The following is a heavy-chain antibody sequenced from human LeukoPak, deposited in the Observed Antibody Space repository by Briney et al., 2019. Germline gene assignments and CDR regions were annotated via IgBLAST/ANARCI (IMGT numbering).Heavy chain of an antibody. V-gene: IGHV4-59*01. CDR3: ARSGVYGNWFDP. J-gene: IGHJ5*02. D-gene: IGHD3-10*01. CDR1: GSSISSYY. CDR2: IYYTGST. Sequence: SETLSLTCTVSGSSISSYYWSWIRQPPGKGLEWIGYIYYTGSTTYNPSLKSRVTMSADTSKNQFSLKLSSVTAADTAVYYCARSGVYGNWFDPWGQGTLVTVSS.